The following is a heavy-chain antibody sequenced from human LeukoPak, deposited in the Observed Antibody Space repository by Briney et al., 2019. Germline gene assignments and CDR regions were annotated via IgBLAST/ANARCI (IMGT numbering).Heavy chain of an antibody. Sequence: PGGSLRLSCGASGFTFGTYWMHWVRQPPGKGLEWIGEINHSGSTNYNPSLKSRVTISVDTSKNQFSLRLSSVTAADTAVYYCARRRWNRRWDAFDIWGQGTMVTVSS. CDR1: GFTFGTYW. CDR3: ARRRWNRRWDAFDI. J-gene: IGHJ3*02. V-gene: IGHV4-34*01. D-gene: IGHD1-1*01. CDR2: INHSGST.